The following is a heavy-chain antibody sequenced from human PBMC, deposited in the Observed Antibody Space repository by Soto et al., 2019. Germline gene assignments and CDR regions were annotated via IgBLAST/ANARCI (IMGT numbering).Heavy chain of an antibody. Sequence: QVHLEQSGSEVKKSGSSVKVSCKASGNSFSSHAITWVRQAPGHGLEWMGGIIPVSGTPSYAQKFQGRVTITADKSTNTSYMELRSLRSEDTAVYYCARGGALSTSWYWGDGLDSWGQGTQVTVSS. V-gene: IGHV1-69*06. CDR3: ARGGALSTSWYWGDGLDS. CDR2: IIPVSGTP. J-gene: IGHJ4*02. D-gene: IGHD2-2*01. CDR1: GNSFSSHA.